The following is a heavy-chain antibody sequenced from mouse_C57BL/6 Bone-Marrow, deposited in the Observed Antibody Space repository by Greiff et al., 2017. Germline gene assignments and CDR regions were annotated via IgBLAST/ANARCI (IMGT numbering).Heavy chain of an antibody. D-gene: IGHD4-1*01. CDR1: GYSITSGYY. V-gene: IGHV3-6*01. CDR3: ARFWDGFDY. J-gene: IGHJ2*01. Sequence: ESGPGLVKPSQSLSLTCSVTGYSITSGYYWNWIRQFPGNKLEWMGYISYDGSNNYNPSLKNRISITRDTSKNQFFLKLNSVTTEDTATYYCARFWDGFDYWGQGTTLTVSS. CDR2: ISYDGSN.